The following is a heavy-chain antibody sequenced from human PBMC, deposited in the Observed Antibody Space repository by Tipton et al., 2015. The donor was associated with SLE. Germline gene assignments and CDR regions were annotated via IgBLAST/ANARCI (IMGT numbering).Heavy chain of an antibody. J-gene: IGHJ3*02. CDR3: ARDAGSVGDALGTAFDM. Sequence: SLRLSCKVSGFSISRYTMHWVRQVAGKGLEWVAVISNDGSPIYYADSVKGRFTISGDISKNTLYLQMNSLRAEDTAMFYCARDAGSVGDALGTAFDMWGQGTMVTVSS. D-gene: IGHD2-21*01. V-gene: IGHV3-30*04. CDR1: GFSISRYT. CDR2: ISNDGSPI.